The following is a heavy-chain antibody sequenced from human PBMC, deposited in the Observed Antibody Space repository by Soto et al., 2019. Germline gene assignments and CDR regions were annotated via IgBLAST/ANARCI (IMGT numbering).Heavy chain of an antibody. V-gene: IGHV1-69*06. CDR3: AQEGSFTREYYDSSGYLGTHRKYCDL. Sequence: QVQLVQSGAEVKKPGSSVKVSCKASGGTFSSYAISWVRQAPGQGLEWMGGIIPICGTANYAHKFQGRVTITADKSTSIAYMELSRVRSENTAVDYCAQEGSFTREYYDSSGYLGTHRKYCDLWGRGTLVTVSS. J-gene: IGHJ2*01. CDR1: GGTFSSYA. D-gene: IGHD3-22*01. CDR2: IIPICGTA.